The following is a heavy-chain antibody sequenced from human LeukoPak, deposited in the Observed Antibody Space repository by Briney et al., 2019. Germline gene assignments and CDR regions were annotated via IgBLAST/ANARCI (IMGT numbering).Heavy chain of an antibody. V-gene: IGHV1-2*02. Sequence: ASVKVSCKASGYTFTCYYMHWVRQGPGQGLEWMGWINPNSGGTNYAQKFQGRVTMTRDTSICTAYMELSRLRSDDAAVYYCARGVDIVATIPFDYWGQGTLVTVSS. CDR3: ARGVDIVATIPFDY. CDR1: GYTFTCYY. D-gene: IGHD5-12*01. J-gene: IGHJ4*02. CDR2: INPNSGGT.